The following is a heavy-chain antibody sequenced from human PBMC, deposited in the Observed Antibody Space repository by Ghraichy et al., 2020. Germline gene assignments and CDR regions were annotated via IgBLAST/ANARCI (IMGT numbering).Heavy chain of an antibody. V-gene: IGHV3-11*06. Sequence: GGSLRLSCAASGFTFSDYYMSWIRQAPGKGLEWVSYISSSSSYTNYADSVKGRFTISRDNAKNSLYLQMNSLRAEDTAVYYCARVGLLVDSPPYGYFDLWGRGNLVTVSS. CDR2: ISSSSSYT. J-gene: IGHJ2*01. D-gene: IGHD3-9*01. CDR1: GFTFSDYY. CDR3: ARVGLLVDSPPYGYFDL.